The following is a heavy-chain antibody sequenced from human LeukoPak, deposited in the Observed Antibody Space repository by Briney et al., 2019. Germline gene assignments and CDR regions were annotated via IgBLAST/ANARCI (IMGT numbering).Heavy chain of an antibody. J-gene: IGHJ6*02. CDR1: GGSISSYY. Sequence: SETLSLTCIVSGGSISSYYWSWIRQPPGKGLEWTGYIYYSGSTTYNPSLKSRVTISPQTSKKQFSLKLSSVTAEDTAVYHCARSIVVAGIVSDYYYYAMDVWGQGTTVTVSS. V-gene: IGHV4-59*08. CDR3: ARSIVVAGIVSDYYYYAMDV. CDR2: IYYSGST. D-gene: IGHD6-19*01.